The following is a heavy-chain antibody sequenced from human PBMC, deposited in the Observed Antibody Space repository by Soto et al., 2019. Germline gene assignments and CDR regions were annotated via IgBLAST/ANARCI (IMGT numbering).Heavy chain of an antibody. CDR2: ISHDGSVT. V-gene: IGHV3-30*15. J-gene: IGHJ6*03. CDR1: GFTFRSYA. CDR3: AKDEYWESHFYYFMDL. Sequence: QVQLVESGGGVVEPGRSLRLSCAASGFTFRSYAMHWVRQAPGKGLEWVAVISHDGSVTYYSESVKGRFTMSRDNSKETLFLQMSSLRSEDTAIYYCAKDEYWESHFYYFMDLWGRGTTVTGSS. D-gene: IGHD1-26*01.